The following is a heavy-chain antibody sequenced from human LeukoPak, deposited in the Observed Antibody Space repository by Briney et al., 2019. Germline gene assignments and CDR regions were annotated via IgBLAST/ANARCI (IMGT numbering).Heavy chain of an antibody. Sequence: GGSLRLSCAASGFTFSSYSMNWVRQAPGKGLEWVSSISSSSSYMYYAGSVKGRFTISRDNAKNSLYLQMNSLRAEDTAVYYCAREIRPLYYYDSSGYHPNFDYWGQGTLVTVSS. V-gene: IGHV3-21*01. CDR1: GFTFSSYS. CDR2: ISSSSSYM. CDR3: AREIRPLYYYDSSGYHPNFDY. J-gene: IGHJ4*02. D-gene: IGHD3-22*01.